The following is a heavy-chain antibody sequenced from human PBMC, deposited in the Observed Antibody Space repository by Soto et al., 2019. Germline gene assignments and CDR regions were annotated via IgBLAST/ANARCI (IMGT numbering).Heavy chain of an antibody. D-gene: IGHD6-6*01. J-gene: IGHJ3*02. V-gene: IGHV3-7*01. CDR1: GFTFSTYW. CDR3: ARPTSAARKLDAFDI. Sequence: SGGSLRLSCAASGFTFSTYWMSWVRQAPGKGLEWVANIKQDGSEKYYVDSVKGRFTISRDNAKNSLYLQMNSLRAGDTAVYYCARPTSAARKLDAFDIWGQGTMVTVSS. CDR2: IKQDGSEK.